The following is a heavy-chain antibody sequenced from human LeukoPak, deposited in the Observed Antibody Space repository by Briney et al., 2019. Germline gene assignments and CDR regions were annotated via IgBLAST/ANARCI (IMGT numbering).Heavy chain of an antibody. Sequence: GMSLRLSCAASGVTLSPYGMHWVRQAPGKGLEWVAVISYEGGTQHYADSVKGRFIISRDNPRNTLYLQMNILRTADTAVYYCAKEGTPQVSTWYDLWGQGTQVIVSS. J-gene: IGHJ5*02. CDR1: GVTLSPYG. CDR3: AKEGTPQVSTWYDL. V-gene: IGHV3-30*18. D-gene: IGHD3-10*01. CDR2: ISYEGGTQ.